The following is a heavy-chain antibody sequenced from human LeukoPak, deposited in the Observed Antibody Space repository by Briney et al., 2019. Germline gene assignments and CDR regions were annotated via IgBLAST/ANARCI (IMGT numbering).Heavy chain of an antibody. CDR2: ISAYNGNT. CDR3: AREGRYYGSGSYYNYYYYGMDV. CDR1: GYTFTSYG. J-gene: IGHJ6*02. Sequence: PGASVKVSCKASGYTFTSYGISWLRQAPGQGLEWMGWISAYNGNTNYAQKLQGRVTMTTDTSTSTAYMELRSLRSDDTAVYYCAREGRYYGSGSYYNYYYYGMDVWGQGTTVTVSS. D-gene: IGHD3-10*01. V-gene: IGHV1-18*01.